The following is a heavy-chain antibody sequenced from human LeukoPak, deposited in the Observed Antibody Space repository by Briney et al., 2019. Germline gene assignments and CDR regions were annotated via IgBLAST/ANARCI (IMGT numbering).Heavy chain of an antibody. CDR3: ARHRCSGGSCYPMNWFDP. CDR2: INHSGST. J-gene: IGHJ5*02. V-gene: IGHV4-34*01. CDR1: GFTFSNYW. D-gene: IGHD2-15*01. Sequence: GSLRLSCAASGFTFSNYWMSWVRQAPGKGLEWIGEINHSGSTNYNPSLKSRVTISVDTSKNQFSLKLSSVTAADTAVYYCARHRCSGGSCYPMNWFDPWGQGTLVTVSS.